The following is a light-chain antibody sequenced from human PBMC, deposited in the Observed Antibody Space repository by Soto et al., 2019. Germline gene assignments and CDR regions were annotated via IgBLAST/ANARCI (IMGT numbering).Light chain of an antibody. CDR3: QQRITWPRALT. Sequence: EIVLTQSPATLSLSPGERDTLSCRASQSIHTFLAWYQQKPGQAPRLLIHEASNRATGIPARFSGSGSGTDFTLTISSLVPEDFGVYYCQQRITWPRALTFGGGTKVEIK. J-gene: IGKJ4*01. CDR1: QSIHTF. V-gene: IGKV3-11*01. CDR2: EAS.